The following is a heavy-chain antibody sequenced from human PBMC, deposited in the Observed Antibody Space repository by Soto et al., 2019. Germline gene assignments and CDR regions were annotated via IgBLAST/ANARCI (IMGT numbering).Heavy chain of an antibody. V-gene: IGHV1-69*13. CDR2: IIPFFKAT. CDR3: ARDVPLNYYDGTFSYYAMDV. D-gene: IGHD3-16*01. Sequence: SVNVSCKASGGTFSSHAISWVRQAPGQGLEWMGGIIPFFKATNYAQKFQGRVTITADDSTSTAYMDLYSLRSEDTAVYYCARDVPLNYYDGTFSYYAMDVWGQGTTVTVSS. CDR1: GGTFSSHA. J-gene: IGHJ6*02.